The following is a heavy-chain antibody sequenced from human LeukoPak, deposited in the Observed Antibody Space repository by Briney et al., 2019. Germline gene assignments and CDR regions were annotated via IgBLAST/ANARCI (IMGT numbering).Heavy chain of an antibody. CDR2: IYTSGST. CDR1: GGSISSYY. CDR3: ARDYYDFWSGSNYYYYGMDV. D-gene: IGHD3-3*01. J-gene: IGHJ6*02. V-gene: IGHV4-4*07. Sequence: MPSETLSLTCTVSGGSISSYYWSWIRQPAGKGLEWIGRIYTSGSTNYNPSLKSRVTMSVGTSKNQFSLKLSSVTAADTAVYYCARDYYDFWSGSNYYYYGMDVWGQGTTVTVSS.